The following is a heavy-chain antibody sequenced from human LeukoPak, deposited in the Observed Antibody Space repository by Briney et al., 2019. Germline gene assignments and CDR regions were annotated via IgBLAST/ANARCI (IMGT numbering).Heavy chain of an antibody. V-gene: IGHV4-34*01. D-gene: IGHD1-7*01. CDR3: ARVTDSPYNWNYGGVIDY. CDR2: INHSGST. CDR1: GGSFSGYY. Sequence: SETLSLTCAVYGGSFSGYYWSWIRQPPGKGLEWIGEINHSGSTNYNPSLKSRVTISVDTSKNQFSLKLSSVTAADTAVYYCARVTDSPYNWNYGGVIDYWGQGTLVTVSS. J-gene: IGHJ4*02.